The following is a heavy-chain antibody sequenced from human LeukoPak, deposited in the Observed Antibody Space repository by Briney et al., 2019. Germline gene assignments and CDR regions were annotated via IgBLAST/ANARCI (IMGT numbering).Heavy chain of an antibody. J-gene: IGHJ4*02. Sequence: GGSLSLSCAASGFTFSSYAMSWVRQAPGKGLEWVSAISGSGGNTYYADSVKGRFTMSRDNSKNTLYLQMNSLRAEDTAVYFCAKTVSGSHSYQGGDYWGQGTLVTVST. CDR1: GFTFSSYA. D-gene: IGHD3-16*02. V-gene: IGHV3-23*01. CDR2: ISGSGGNT. CDR3: AKTVSGSHSYQGGDY.